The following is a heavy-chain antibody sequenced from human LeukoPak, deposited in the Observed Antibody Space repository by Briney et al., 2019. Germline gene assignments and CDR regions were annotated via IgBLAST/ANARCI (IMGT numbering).Heavy chain of an antibody. J-gene: IGHJ4*02. D-gene: IGHD2-15*01. CDR1: GFTFNTNS. CDR3: ARAYCSGGSCYSDY. V-gene: IGHV3-21*01. CDR2: ITSSSTYI. Sequence: GGSLRLSCAASGFTFNTNSMNWVRQAPGKGLEWVSSITSSSTYIYYADSVKGRFTVSRDNAKNLLYLQMNSLRAEDTAVYYCARAYCSGGSCYSDYWGQGTLVTVSS.